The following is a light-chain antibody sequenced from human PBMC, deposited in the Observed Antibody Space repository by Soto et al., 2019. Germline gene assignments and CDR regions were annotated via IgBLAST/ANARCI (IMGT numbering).Light chain of an antibody. Sequence: QSVLTQPRSVSGSPGQSVTISCTGSSSDVGGHNYVSWYQQHPGKAPKLMIYDVNKRPSGVPDRFSGSKSGNTASLAISGLQAEDEADYYCCSYAGSNLWVFGGGTKLTVL. J-gene: IGLJ3*02. V-gene: IGLV2-11*01. CDR1: SSDVGGHNY. CDR2: DVN. CDR3: CSYAGSNLWV.